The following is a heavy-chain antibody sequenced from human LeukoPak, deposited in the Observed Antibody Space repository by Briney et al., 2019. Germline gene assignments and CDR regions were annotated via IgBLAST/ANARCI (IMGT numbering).Heavy chain of an antibody. J-gene: IGHJ4*02. Sequence: SETLSLTCAVYGGSFSGYYWSWIRQLPGKGLEWIGEINHSGSTNYNPSLKSRVTISVDTSKNQFSLKLSSVTAADTAVYYCARSGPGYCSSTSCRPFDYWGQGTLVTVSS. CDR1: GGSFSGYY. V-gene: IGHV4-34*01. CDR2: INHSGST. D-gene: IGHD2-2*01. CDR3: ARSGPGYCSSTSCRPFDY.